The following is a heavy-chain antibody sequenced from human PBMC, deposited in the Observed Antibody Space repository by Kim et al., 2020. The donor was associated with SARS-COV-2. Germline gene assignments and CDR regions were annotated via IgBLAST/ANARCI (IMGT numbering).Heavy chain of an antibody. CDR1: GGSFSGYY. CDR3: ARVGIHSSSWYHLEGLGWFDP. D-gene: IGHD6-13*01. Sequence: SETLSLTCAVYGGSFSGYYWSWIRQPPGKGLEWIGEINHSGSTNYNPSLKSRVTISVDTSKNQFSLKLSSVTAADTAVYYCARVGIHSSSWYHLEGLGWFDPWGQGTLVTVSS. V-gene: IGHV4-34*01. CDR2: INHSGST. J-gene: IGHJ5*02.